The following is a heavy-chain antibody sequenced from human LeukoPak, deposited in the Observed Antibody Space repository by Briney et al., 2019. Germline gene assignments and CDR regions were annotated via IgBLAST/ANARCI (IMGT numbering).Heavy chain of an antibody. V-gene: IGHV4-38-2*02. Sequence: ETLSLTCSVSGYSISSGYDWGWIRQPPGQGLEGMGSIDYSGSTYYNPSLKRRVTISGDTTKNHVSPKLSSVTAADTAVYSCARDRPYSGGDCYSGWFDPWGQGTLVTVSS. D-gene: IGHD2-21*02. CDR2: IDYSGST. CDR3: ARDRPYSGGDCYSGWFDP. J-gene: IGHJ5*02. CDR1: GYSISSGYD.